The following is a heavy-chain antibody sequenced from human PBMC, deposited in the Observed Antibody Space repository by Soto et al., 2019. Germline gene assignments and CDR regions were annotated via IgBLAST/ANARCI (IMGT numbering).Heavy chain of an antibody. CDR3: ARAEYYDSSGYSNWFDP. CDR1: GGSISSGNNY. D-gene: IGHD3-22*01. CDR2: IYYSGST. V-gene: IGHV4-30-4*01. Sequence: QVQLQESGPGLVKPSQTLSLTCSVSGGSISSGNNYWSWIRQPPGKGLEWIGYIYYSGSTYYNPSLESRVTISVDTSKNQFSLKLSSVTAADTAVYYCARAEYYDSSGYSNWFDPWGQGTLVTISS. J-gene: IGHJ5*02.